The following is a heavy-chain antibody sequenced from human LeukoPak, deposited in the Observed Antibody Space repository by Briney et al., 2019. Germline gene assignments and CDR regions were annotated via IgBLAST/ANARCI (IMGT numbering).Heavy chain of an antibody. Sequence: SETLSLTCAVSGYSISSGYYWGWIRQPPGKGLEWIGSIYHSGSTYYNPSLKSRVTISVDTSKNQFSLKLSSVTAADTAVYYCARGVVPADWYFYLWGRGTLVTVSS. CDR3: ARGVVPADWYFYL. CDR2: IYHSGST. V-gene: IGHV4-38-2*01. D-gene: IGHD2-2*01. J-gene: IGHJ2*01. CDR1: GYSISSGYY.